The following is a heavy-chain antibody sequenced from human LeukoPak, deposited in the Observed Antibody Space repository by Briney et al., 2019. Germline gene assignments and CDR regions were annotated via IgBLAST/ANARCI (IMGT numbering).Heavy chain of an antibody. J-gene: IGHJ4*02. CDR3: AKWGPYDILTGRIN. Sequence: GGSLRLSCTASGFTFDNYWMTWVRQPPGKGLEWVANIKQDGGEKYYVGSVKGRFTISRDNAKNSLYLQMNSLRAEDTAVYYCAKWGPYDILTGRINWGQGTLVTVSS. D-gene: IGHD3-9*01. V-gene: IGHV3-7*03. CDR1: GFTFDNYW. CDR2: IKQDGGEK.